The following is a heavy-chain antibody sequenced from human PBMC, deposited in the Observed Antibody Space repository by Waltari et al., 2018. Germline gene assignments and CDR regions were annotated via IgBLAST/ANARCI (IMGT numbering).Heavy chain of an antibody. CDR2: NSAYNGYT. Sequence: QVQLVQSGAEVKKPGASVKVSCKASGYTFTSYGINWVRQAPGQGLEWMGWNSAYNGYTNNAQKVQGRVTMTTDTSTSTAYMELRSLRSDDTAVYYCARVGDDFWSGYFDYWGQGTLVTVSS. J-gene: IGHJ4*02. CDR1: GYTFTSYG. D-gene: IGHD3-3*01. CDR3: ARVGDDFWSGYFDY. V-gene: IGHV1-18*04.